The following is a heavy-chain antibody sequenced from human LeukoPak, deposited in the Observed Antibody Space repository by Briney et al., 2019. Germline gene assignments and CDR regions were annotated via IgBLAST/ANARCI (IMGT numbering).Heavy chain of an antibody. V-gene: IGHV4-59*01. J-gene: IGHJ4*02. CDR1: GGSISSYY. Sequence: SETLSLTCTVSGGSISSYYWSWLRQPPGKGLEWIGYIYHSGSTNYNPSLKSRVTISVDTSKNQLSLKLSSVTAADTAVYYCARGYCSSTSCTNFDYWGQGTLVTVSS. D-gene: IGHD2-2*01. CDR2: IYHSGST. CDR3: ARGYCSSTSCTNFDY.